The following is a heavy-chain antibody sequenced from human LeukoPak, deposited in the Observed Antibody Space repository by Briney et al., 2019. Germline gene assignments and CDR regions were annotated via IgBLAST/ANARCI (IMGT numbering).Heavy chain of an antibody. CDR2: IDPSDSYT. CDR3: ATTVTTRSPYYFDY. J-gene: IGHJ4*02. V-gene: IGHV5-10-1*01. CDR1: GYSFTSYW. D-gene: IGHD4-17*01. Sequence: GESLKISCKGSGYSFTSYWISWVRQMPGKGLEWMGRIDPSDSYTNYSPSSQGHVTISADKSISTAYLQWSSLKASDTAMYYCATTVTTRSPYYFDYWGQGTLVTVSS.